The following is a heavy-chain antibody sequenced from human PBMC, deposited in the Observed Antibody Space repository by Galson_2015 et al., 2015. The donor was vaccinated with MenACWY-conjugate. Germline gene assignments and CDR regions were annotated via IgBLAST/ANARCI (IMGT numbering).Heavy chain of an antibody. J-gene: IGHJ3*01. CDR3: AREIVDYVVAYGEC. V-gene: IGHV3-21*01. Sequence: SLRLSCAASGFIFGSLSMNWVRQAPGKGLEWVSSIDRGGSDIYYGDSVKGRFTISRDNAKNSVYLQMNSLRAEDTAVYYCAREIVDYVVAYGECWGRGTMVTVSS. CDR2: IDRGGSDI. D-gene: IGHD4-17*01. CDR1: GFIFGSLS.